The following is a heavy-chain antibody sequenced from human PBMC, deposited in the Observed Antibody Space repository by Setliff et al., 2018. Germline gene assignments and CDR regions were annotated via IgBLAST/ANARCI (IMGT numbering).Heavy chain of an antibody. CDR3: AAPRLLPQYYYYYYMDV. CDR2: IYYSGST. CDR1: GGSISSSSYY. V-gene: IGHV4-39*01. Sequence: SETLSLTCTVSGGSISSSSYYWGWIRQTPGKGLEWIGSIYYSGSTYYNPSLKSRVTISVDTSKNQFSLKRSSVTAADTAVYYCAAPRLLPQYYYYYYMDVWGKGTTVTVSS. D-gene: IGHD2-15*01. J-gene: IGHJ6*03.